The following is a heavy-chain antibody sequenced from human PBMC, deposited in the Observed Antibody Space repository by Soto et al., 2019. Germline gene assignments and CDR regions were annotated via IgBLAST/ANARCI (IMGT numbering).Heavy chain of an antibody. J-gene: IGHJ4*01. Sequence: SQTLSLTCAISGDSVSGNSAAWNWIRQSPSRGLEWLGRTYYRSRWYNDYAVSVKSRITVTPDTSKNQFSLHLNSVTPEDTAVYSCPRAVPYYVKRDRYLVYWEQGALDNV. CDR1: GDSVSGNSAA. CDR2: TYYRSRWYN. D-gene: IGHD3-16*01. V-gene: IGHV6-1*01. CDR3: PRAVPYYVKRDRYLVY.